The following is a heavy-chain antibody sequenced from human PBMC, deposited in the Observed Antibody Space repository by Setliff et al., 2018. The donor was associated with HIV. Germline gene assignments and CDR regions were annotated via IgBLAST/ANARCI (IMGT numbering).Heavy chain of an antibody. D-gene: IGHD3-10*01. Sequence: PGGSLRLSCAASGFTFSSYEMNWVRQAPGKGLEWVSYISSSGSTIYYADSVKGRFTISRDNAKDSLYLQMNSLRAEDTAVYYCARYFRDGSYNDYWGQGTLVTVS. CDR3: ARYFRDGSYNDY. V-gene: IGHV3-48*03. J-gene: IGHJ4*02. CDR1: GFTFSSYE. CDR2: ISSSGSTI.